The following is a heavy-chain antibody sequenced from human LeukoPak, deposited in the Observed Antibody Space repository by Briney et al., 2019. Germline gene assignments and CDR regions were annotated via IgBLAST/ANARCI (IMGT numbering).Heavy chain of an antibody. CDR1: GFIVSTNY. V-gene: IGHV3-66*02. CDR2: LFSDRRT. D-gene: IGHD4-17*01. CDR3: AKDVVIGASYDYGDYIPLPH. Sequence: GGSLRLSCAASGFIVSTNYMTWVRQAPGKGLQWVAILFSDRRTFYADTVKGRFTVSRDNSKNTLYPQMNSLRPEDTAVYYRAKDVVIGASYDYGDYIPLPHWGQGTLVTVSS. J-gene: IGHJ1*01.